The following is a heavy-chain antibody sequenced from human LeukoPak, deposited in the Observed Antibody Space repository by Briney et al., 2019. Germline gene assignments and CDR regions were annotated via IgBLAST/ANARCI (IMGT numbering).Heavy chain of an antibody. V-gene: IGHV3-48*04. CDR3: ARLMIVGGNYFDY. J-gene: IGHJ4*02. Sequence: GGSLRLSCAASGFTFSSYSMNWVRQAPGKGLEWVSYISSSSSTIYYADSVKGRFSISRDNAKNSLYLQMNSLRAEDTAAYYCARLMIVGGNYFDYWGQGTLVTVSS. CDR2: ISSSSSTI. D-gene: IGHD3-22*01. CDR1: GFTFSSYS.